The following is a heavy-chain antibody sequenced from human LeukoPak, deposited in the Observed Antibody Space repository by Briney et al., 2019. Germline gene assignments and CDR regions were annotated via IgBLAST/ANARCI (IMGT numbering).Heavy chain of an antibody. CDR1: GGSFSGYY. J-gene: IGHJ6*03. D-gene: IGHD3-3*01. CDR2: IYYSGST. V-gene: IGHV4-59*01. CDR3: ARDLTRTDFWSGYSPSGYMDV. Sequence: SETLSLTCAVYGGSFSGYYWSWIRQPPGKGLEWIGYIYYSGSTNYNPSLKSRVTISVDTSKNQFSLKLSSVTAADAAVYYCARDLTRTDFWSGYSPSGYMDVWGKGTTVTVSS.